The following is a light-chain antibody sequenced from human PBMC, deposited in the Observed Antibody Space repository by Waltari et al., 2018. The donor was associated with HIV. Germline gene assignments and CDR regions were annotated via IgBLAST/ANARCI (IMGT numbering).Light chain of an antibody. CDR3: QQYYSTPYS. CDR2: WAS. CDR1: QSVLYSSNNNTY. Sequence: DIVMTQSPDSLAVSLGERATINCKSSQSVLYSSNNNTYLAWYQQKPGQPPKLLIYWASTRESGVPDRFSGSGSGTDFTLTISSLQAEDVAVYYCQQYYSTPYSFGQGTKLEIK. J-gene: IGKJ2*03. V-gene: IGKV4-1*01.